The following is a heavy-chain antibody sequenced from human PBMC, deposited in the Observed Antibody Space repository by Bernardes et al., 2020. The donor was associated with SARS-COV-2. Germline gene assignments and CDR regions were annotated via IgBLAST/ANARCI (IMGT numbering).Heavy chain of an antibody. V-gene: IGHV4-59*11. CDR2: THYSGTT. Sequence: SETLSLTCTVSGGSISGHYLSWIRQPPGKGLEWIGYTHYSGTTKYNPSLKSRVTISVDTSKNQFSLKLISVTAADTAVYYCSRYSTSWYYYFDHWGQGTLVTVS. CDR1: GGSISGHY. J-gene: IGHJ4*02. CDR3: SRYSTSWYYYFDH. D-gene: IGHD6-13*01.